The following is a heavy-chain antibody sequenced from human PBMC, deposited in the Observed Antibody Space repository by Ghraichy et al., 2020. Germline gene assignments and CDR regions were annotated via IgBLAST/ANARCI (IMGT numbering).Heavy chain of an antibody. Sequence: GGSLRLSCEASGFTFTTRPMHWVRQSPGKGLEWLAVISPDGNGRTYTASVKGRFDISRDNSKNTLYLQVNSLTEEDTALYFCAREGGSSSFAGFFDFWGQGTLVTVSS. CDR1: GFTFTTRP. CDR3: AREGGSSSFAGFFDF. J-gene: IGHJ4*02. CDR2: ISPDGNGR. V-gene: IGHV3-30*09. D-gene: IGHD6-6*01.